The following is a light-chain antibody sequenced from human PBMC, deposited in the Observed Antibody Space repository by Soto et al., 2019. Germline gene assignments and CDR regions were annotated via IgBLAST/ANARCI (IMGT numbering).Light chain of an antibody. CDR2: FAS. CDR3: QQSYTTPLT. V-gene: IGKV1-39*01. J-gene: IGKJ4*01. Sequence: IQMTQSPTSLSASVGDRVTITCQASQSVSNYLNWYQQKVGKAPQLLIYFASTLQKGVPSRFSGSGSGTDFTLTISSLQPEDFATYFCQQSYTTPLTFGGGTKVDIK. CDR1: QSVSNY.